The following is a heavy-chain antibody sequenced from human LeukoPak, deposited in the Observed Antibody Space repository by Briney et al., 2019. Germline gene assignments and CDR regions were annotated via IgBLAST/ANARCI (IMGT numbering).Heavy chain of an antibody. V-gene: IGHV4-34*01. CDR3: ARFPHDYGAQKRAFDY. Sequence: RPSETLSLTCTVSGGSISSYYWSWIRQPPGKGLEWIGEINHSGSTNYNPSLKSRVTISVDTSKNQFSLKLSSVTAADTAVYYCARFPHDYGAQKRAFDYWGQGTLVTVSS. CDR1: GGSISSYY. D-gene: IGHD4-17*01. CDR2: INHSGST. J-gene: IGHJ4*02.